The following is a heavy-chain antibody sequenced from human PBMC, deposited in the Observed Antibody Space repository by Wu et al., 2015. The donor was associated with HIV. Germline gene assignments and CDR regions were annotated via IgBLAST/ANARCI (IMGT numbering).Heavy chain of an antibody. D-gene: IGHD3-10*01. J-gene: IGHJ5*01. V-gene: IGHV1-18*01. CDR2: MDPANGHI. CDR3: ARVQFDPAYYTYFDL. Sequence: LVQSGPEAKRPGASVKVSCKASYILTSNPIGWVRQAPGQRLEWMGWMDPANGHIQPAQKFQGRIYMSTNNSAHTAYMELRSLTSDDAAIYFCARVQFDPAYYTYFDLWGQGTLVTVSS. CDR1: YILTSNP.